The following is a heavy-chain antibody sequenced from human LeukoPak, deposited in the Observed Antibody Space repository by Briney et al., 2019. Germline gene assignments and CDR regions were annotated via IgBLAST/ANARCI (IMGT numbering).Heavy chain of an antibody. CDR2: INHSGST. V-gene: IGHV4-34*01. Sequence: SETLSLTCAVYGGSFSGYYWSWIRQPPGKGLEWIGEINHSGSTNYNPSLKSRVTISVDTSKNQFSLKLSSVTAADTAMYYCARERNYCSSTSCYGFFDYWGQGTLVTVSS. CDR1: GGSFSGYY. CDR3: ARERNYCSSTSCYGFFDY. J-gene: IGHJ4*02. D-gene: IGHD2-2*01.